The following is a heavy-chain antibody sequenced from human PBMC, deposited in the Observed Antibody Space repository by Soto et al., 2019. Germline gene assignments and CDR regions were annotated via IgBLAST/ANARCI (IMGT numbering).Heavy chain of an antibody. J-gene: IGHJ6*02. CDR2: IMPMFGVT. CDR1: GGTFNSHT. Sequence: QVQLVQSGAEVKKPGSSVKVSCRAPGGTFNSHTISWVRQAPGQGLEWMGGIMPMFGVTNYARKFHGGLTMTANESTTTAYMEVSVLTSEDTAVYYCAGEGVTSSMSLPWMGYHYYGLDVWGQGTTVIVSS. CDR3: AGEGVTSSMSLPWMGYHYYGLDV. V-gene: IGHV1-69*12. D-gene: IGHD2-2*01.